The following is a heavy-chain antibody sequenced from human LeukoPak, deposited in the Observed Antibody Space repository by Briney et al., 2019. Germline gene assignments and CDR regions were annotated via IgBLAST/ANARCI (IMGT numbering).Heavy chain of an antibody. V-gene: IGHV4-59*01. CDR2: VYYSGTT. CDR1: GGSISNYY. J-gene: IGHJ4*02. Sequence: SETLSLTCTVSGGSISNYYWSWIRQPPGKGLEWIGYVYYSGTTNYNSSPRGRVTISVDTSKNQLSLKLNSVTAADTAVYYCARIVPYNYGYVDYWGQGTLVTVSS. CDR3: ARIVPYNYGYVDY. D-gene: IGHD5-18*01.